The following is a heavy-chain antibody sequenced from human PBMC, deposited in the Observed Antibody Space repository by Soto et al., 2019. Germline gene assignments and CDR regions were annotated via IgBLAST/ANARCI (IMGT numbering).Heavy chain of an antibody. V-gene: IGHV1-2*02. CDR1: GYTFTGYY. CDR3: ASGTFGGVSYTYDY. CDR2: INPNSGGT. J-gene: IGHJ4*02. Sequence: QVQLVQSGAEVKKPGASVKVSCKASGYTFTGYYMHWVRQAPGQGLEWMGWINPNSGGTNYAQKVQGRVTMTRDTSISTAYMELSRLRSDDTAVYYCASGTFGGVSYTYDYWGQGTLVTVSS. D-gene: IGHD3-16*01.